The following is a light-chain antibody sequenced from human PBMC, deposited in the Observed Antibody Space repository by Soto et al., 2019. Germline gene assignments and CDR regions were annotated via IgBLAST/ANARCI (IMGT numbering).Light chain of an antibody. Sequence: EVVLTQSPGTLSLSPGQRATLSCRASQSVTSSYLAWYQQKPGQAPRLLIYGASVRATGNHDRFSGSGSGADFTLTISRLDPEDFGLFYCQHFASSSYSFGQGTKLEI. V-gene: IGKV3-20*01. CDR3: QHFASSSYS. CDR2: GAS. J-gene: IGKJ2*01. CDR1: QSVTSSY.